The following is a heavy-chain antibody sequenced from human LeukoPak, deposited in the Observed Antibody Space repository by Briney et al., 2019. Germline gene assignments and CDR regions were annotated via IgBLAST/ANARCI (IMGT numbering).Heavy chain of an antibody. Sequence: WASVKVSCKASGYTFTSYDINWVRQATGQGLEWMGWMNPNSGNTGYAQKFQGRVTMTRNTSISTAYMELSSLRSEDTAVYYCAKTVNPNIALPDYWGQGTLVTVSS. CDR2: MNPNSGNT. CDR1: GYTFTSYD. J-gene: IGHJ4*02. CDR3: AKTVNPNIALPDY. V-gene: IGHV1-8*01. D-gene: IGHD6-13*01.